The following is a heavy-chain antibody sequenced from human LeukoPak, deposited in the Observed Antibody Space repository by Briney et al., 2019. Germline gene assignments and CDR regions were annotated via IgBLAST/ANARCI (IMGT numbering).Heavy chain of an antibody. CDR1: EFTFSSYW. Sequence: PGGSLRLSCAASEFTFSSYWMSWVRQAPGKGLEWVSLIIGSSGDTLYADSVKGRFTISRDISKNRLYLQMNSLRAEDTALYYCAKGAYDYIEMGYFDDWGQGTLVTVSS. CDR2: IIGSSGDT. CDR3: AKGAYDYIEMGYFDD. J-gene: IGHJ4*02. V-gene: IGHV3-23*01. D-gene: IGHD5-12*01.